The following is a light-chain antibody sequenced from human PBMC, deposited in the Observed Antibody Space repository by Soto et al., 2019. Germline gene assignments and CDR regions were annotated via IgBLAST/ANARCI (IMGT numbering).Light chain of an antibody. CDR3: QQYNSAPLT. J-gene: IGKJ4*01. V-gene: IGKV4-1*01. CDR2: WAS. CDR1: RNILYSSNNKNY. Sequence: DIVMTQSPDSLAVSLGERATINCKSSRNILYSSNNKNYLAWYQQKPGQPPKLLIYWASTRESGVPDRFSGSGSGTDFTLAIISLQAEDVAVYYCQQYNSAPLTFGGGTKGEIK.